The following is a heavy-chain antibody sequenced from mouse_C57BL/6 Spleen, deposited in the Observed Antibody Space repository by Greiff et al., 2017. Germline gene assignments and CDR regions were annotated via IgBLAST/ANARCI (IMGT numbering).Heavy chain of an antibody. D-gene: IGHD2-1*01. CDR2: INPSSGYT. Sequence: VKLMASGAELARPGASVKMSCKASGYTFTSYTMHWVTQRPGQGLEWIGYINPSSGYTKYNQTFKDKATLTADKSSSTAYMQLSSLTSEDSAVYYCASSGNNYLDYWGQGTTLTVSS. CDR1: GYTFTSYT. CDR3: ASSGNNYLDY. J-gene: IGHJ2*01. V-gene: IGHV1-4*01.